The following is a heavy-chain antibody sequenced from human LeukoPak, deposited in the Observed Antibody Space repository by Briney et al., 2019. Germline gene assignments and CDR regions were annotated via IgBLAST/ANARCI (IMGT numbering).Heavy chain of an antibody. V-gene: IGHV3-53*01. CDR2: ISTGGGST. J-gene: IGHJ4*02. D-gene: IGHD3-10*01. CDR1: GFTVSSNY. Sequence: GGSLRLSCAASGFTVSSNYMSWVRQAPGKGLEWVSGISTGGGSTYYADSVKGRFTISRDNSKNTLRLQMNSLRAEDAAVYYCAKDRYYGSGTDGKYYFDYWGQGTLVTVSS. CDR3: AKDRYYGSGTDGKYYFDY.